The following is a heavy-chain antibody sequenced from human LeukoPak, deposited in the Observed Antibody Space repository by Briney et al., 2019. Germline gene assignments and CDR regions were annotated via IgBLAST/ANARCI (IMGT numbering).Heavy chain of an antibody. CDR3: AKELGHTLPFDC. V-gene: IGHV3-23*01. Sequence: GGSLRLSCAASGFTFSSYAMSWVRQAPGKGLEWVSAMSGSGGYTYYANSVKGRFTISRDSSKNTLYLQMNSLRGEDTAVYYCAKELGHTLPFDCWGQGTLVTVSS. J-gene: IGHJ4*02. CDR1: GFTFSSYA. CDR2: MSGSGGYT. D-gene: IGHD2-2*02.